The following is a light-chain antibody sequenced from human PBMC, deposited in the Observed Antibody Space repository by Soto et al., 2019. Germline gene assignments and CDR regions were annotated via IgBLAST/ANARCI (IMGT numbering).Light chain of an antibody. CDR2: GNN. CDR1: SSNIGAGYD. J-gene: IGLJ3*02. V-gene: IGLV1-40*01. Sequence: VLTQPPSVSGAPGQRVTISCTGSSSNIGAGYDVHWYQQLPGTAPKLLIYGNNNRPSGVPDRFSGSKSATSDSLAITGLQAEDEADYYCQSYDSSLSGWVFGGGTKLTVL. CDR3: QSYDSSLSGWV.